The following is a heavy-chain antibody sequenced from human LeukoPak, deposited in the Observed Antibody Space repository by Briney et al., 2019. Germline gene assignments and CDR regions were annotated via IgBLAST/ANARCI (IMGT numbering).Heavy chain of an antibody. V-gene: IGHV4-4*07. Sequence: ETSETLSLTCTVSGGSISGYYWSWIRQPAGEGLEWIGRIYSSGSTNYNPSLKSRVSMSVDTSNNQFSLNLSSVTAADTDVYYCARKRKGAYDFDCWGQGTLVTVSS. CDR1: GGSISGYY. CDR2: IYSSGST. D-gene: IGHD3-16*01. CDR3: ARKRKGAYDFDC. J-gene: IGHJ4*02.